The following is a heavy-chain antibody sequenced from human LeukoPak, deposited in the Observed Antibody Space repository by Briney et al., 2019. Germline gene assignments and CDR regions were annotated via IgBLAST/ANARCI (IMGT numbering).Heavy chain of an antibody. J-gene: IGHJ6*03. Sequence: PSETLSLTCTVSGGSISSYYWSWIRQPPGKGLEWIGYIYYSGSTNYNPSLKSRVTISVDTSKNQFSLKLSSVTAADTAVYYCARDYGDYFGKYYYYYMDVWGKGTTVTVSS. D-gene: IGHD4-17*01. CDR3: ARDYGDYFGKYYYYYMDV. CDR2: IYYSGST. CDR1: GGSISSYY. V-gene: IGHV4-59*01.